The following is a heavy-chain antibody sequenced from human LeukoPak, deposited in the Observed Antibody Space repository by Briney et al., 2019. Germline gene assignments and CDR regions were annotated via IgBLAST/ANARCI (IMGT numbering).Heavy chain of an antibody. CDR1: GGSFSGYY. V-gene: IGHV4-34*01. CDR3: ARGNYDFWSGYHYYYCGMDV. Sequence: SETLSLTCAVYGGSFSGYYWSWIRQPPGKGLEWIGEINHSGSTNYNPFLKSRVTISVDTSKNQFSLKLSSVTAADTAVYYCARGNYDFWSGYHYYYCGMDVWGQGTTVTVSS. CDR2: INHSGST. J-gene: IGHJ6*02. D-gene: IGHD3-3*01.